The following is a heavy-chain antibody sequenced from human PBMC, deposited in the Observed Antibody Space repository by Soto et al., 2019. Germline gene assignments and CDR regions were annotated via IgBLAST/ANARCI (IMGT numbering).Heavy chain of an antibody. CDR2: IVRDGGQK. D-gene: IGHD1-1*01. J-gene: IGHJ4*02. CDR3: ASDDDFEDNGLDY. CDR1: GFTFSRYG. V-gene: IGHV3-33*01. Sequence: QVHLVESGGGVVQPGRPLRLSCAACGFTFSRYGMHGVRQAPCKGLEWVGVIVRDGGQKQYADSVRCRFTVARDNSKNTLYLEMNSVTVEDTAVYYCASDDDFEDNGLDYWGQGTLFTVSS.